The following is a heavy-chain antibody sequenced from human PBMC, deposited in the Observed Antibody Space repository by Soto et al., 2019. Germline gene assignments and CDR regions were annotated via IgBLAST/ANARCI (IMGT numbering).Heavy chain of an antibody. D-gene: IGHD3-3*01. CDR1: GFTFTSSA. CDR2: IVVGSGNT. CDR3: AADLDYDFWSGYLNYYYYGMDV. J-gene: IGHJ6*02. V-gene: IGHV1-58*01. Sequence: GASVKVSCKASGFTFTSSAVQWVRQARGQRLEWIGWIVVGSGNTNYAQKFQERVTITRDMSTSIAYMELSSLRSEYTAVYYCAADLDYDFWSGYLNYYYYGMDVWGQGTTVTVSS.